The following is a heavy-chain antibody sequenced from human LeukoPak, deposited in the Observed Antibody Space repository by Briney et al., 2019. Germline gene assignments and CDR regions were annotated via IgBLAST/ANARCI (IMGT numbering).Heavy chain of an antibody. Sequence: GASAKVSCKASGYTFTSYYMHWVRQAPGQGLEWMGIINPSGGSTSYAQKFQGRVTMTRDTSTSTVYMELSSLRSEDTAVYYCARTGYYGSGSYYPLDYWGQGTLVTVSS. CDR1: GYTFTSYY. CDR2: INPSGGST. J-gene: IGHJ4*02. CDR3: ARTGYYGSGSYYPLDY. V-gene: IGHV1-46*01. D-gene: IGHD3-10*01.